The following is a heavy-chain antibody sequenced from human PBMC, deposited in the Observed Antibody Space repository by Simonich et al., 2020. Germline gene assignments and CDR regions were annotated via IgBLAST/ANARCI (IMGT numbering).Heavy chain of an antibody. CDR1: GYTFTGYY. CDR2: INPNSGGT. J-gene: IGHJ6*03. D-gene: IGHD7-27*01. CDR3: ARGALTGDYYYMDV. Sequence: QVQLVQSGAEVKKPGASVKVSCKASGYTFTGYYMHWVRQAPGQGLGCMGWINPNSGGTNYAKKFQGRVTMTRDTSISTAYMELSRLRSDDTAVYYCARGALTGDYYYMDVWGKGTTVTVSS. V-gene: IGHV1-2*02.